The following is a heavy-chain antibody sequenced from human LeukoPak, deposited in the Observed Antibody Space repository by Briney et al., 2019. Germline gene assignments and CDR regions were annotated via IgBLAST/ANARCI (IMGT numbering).Heavy chain of an antibody. CDR1: GYSISSGYY. V-gene: IGHV4-38-2*02. CDR3: ARVDYDSHFDY. CDR2: IYHSGST. J-gene: IGHJ4*02. Sequence: PSETLSLTCTVSGYSISSGYYWGWIRQPPGKGLEWIGSIYHSGSTYYNPSLKSRVTISVDTSKNQFSLKLSSVTAADTAVYYCARVDYDSHFDYWGQGTLVTVSS. D-gene: IGHD3-22*01.